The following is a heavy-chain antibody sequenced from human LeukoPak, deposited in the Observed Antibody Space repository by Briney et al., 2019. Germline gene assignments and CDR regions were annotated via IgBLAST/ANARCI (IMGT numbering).Heavy chain of an antibody. CDR1: GFTFSSYG. CDR3: AKDSDTSWIGMIVATIHAFDI. CDR2: IWYGGSNK. V-gene: IGHV3-33*06. J-gene: IGHJ3*02. D-gene: IGHD5-12*01. Sequence: TGGSLRLSCAASGFTFSSYGMHWVRQAPGKGLEWVAVIWYGGSNKYYADSVKGRFTISRDNSKNTLYLQMNSLRAEDTAVYYCAKDSDTSWIGMIVATIHAFDIWGQGTMVTVSS.